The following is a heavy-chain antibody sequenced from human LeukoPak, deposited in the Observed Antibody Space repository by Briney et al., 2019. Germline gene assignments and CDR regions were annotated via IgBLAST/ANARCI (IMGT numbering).Heavy chain of an antibody. CDR3: ARDRIAVAGTDFDY. CDR1: GFTFSSYS. CDR2: ISSSSSYI. Sequence: PGGSLRLSCAASGFTFSSYSMNRVRQAPGKGLEWVSSISSSSSYIYYADSVKGRFTISRDNAKNSLYLQMNSLRAEDTAVYYCARDRIAVAGTDFDYWGQGTLVTVSS. D-gene: IGHD6-19*01. J-gene: IGHJ4*02. V-gene: IGHV3-21*01.